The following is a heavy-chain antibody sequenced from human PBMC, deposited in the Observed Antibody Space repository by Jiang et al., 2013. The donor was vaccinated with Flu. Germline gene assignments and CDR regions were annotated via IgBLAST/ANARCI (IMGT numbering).Heavy chain of an antibody. V-gene: IGHV4-4*02. J-gene: IGHJ6*01. Sequence: GSGLVKPSGTLSLTCAVSGGSISSTNWWSWVRQPPGKGLEWIGEIYHSGSSNYNPSLKSRVTISVDKSKNQFLPEAELCDRRDTAVYYCARDKRAASGIWGASYYDYYG. CDR3: ARDKRAASGIWGASYYDYYG. CDR1: GGSISSTNW. CDR2: IYHSGSS. D-gene: IGHD6-13*01.